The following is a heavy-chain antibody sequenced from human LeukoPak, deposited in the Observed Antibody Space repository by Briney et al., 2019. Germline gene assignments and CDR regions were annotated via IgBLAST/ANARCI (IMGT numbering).Heavy chain of an antibody. CDR1: GFTFSSYD. J-gene: IGHJ4*02. CDR2: IGTAGDT. D-gene: IGHD3-16*01. CDR3: ARGGDYHQYDY. Sequence: GGSLRLSCAASGFTFSSYDMHWVRQATGKGLEWVSAIGTAGDTYYPGSVKGRFTISRENAKNSLYHQMSSLRAGDTAVYYCARGGDYHQYDYWGQGTLVTVSS. V-gene: IGHV3-13*01.